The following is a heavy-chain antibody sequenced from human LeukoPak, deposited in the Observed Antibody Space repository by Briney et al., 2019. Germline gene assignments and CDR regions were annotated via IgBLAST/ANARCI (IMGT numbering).Heavy chain of an antibody. Sequence: GGSLRLSCAASGFTFDDYAMHWVRQAPGKGLEWVSLISWDGGSTYYADSVKGRFTISRDNSKNSLYLQMNSLRAEDTALYYCAKDDSSGYYYAHAFDIWGQGTMVTVS. V-gene: IGHV3-43D*03. J-gene: IGHJ3*02. CDR3: AKDDSSGYYYAHAFDI. CDR1: GFTFDDYA. D-gene: IGHD3-22*01. CDR2: ISWDGGST.